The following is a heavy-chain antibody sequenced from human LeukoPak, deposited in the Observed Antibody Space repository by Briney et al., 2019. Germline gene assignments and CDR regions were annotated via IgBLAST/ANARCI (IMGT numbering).Heavy chain of an antibody. Sequence: ASVKVSCKASGYTFTSYYMHWVRQAPGQGLEWMGIINPSGGSTSYAQKFQGRVTMTRDTSTSTVYMELNSLRSEDTAVYYCASDLHINGFDPWGQGTLVTVSS. J-gene: IGHJ5*02. V-gene: IGHV1-46*01. CDR1: GYTFTSYY. CDR3: ASDLHINGFDP. D-gene: IGHD2-21*01. CDR2: INPSGGST.